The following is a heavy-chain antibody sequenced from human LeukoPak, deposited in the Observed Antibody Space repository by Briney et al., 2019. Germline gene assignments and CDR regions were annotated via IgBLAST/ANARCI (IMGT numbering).Heavy chain of an antibody. D-gene: IGHD3-10*01. CDR2: ISAYNGNT. V-gene: IGHV1-18*04. CDR1: GYTFTSYG. CDR3: ARVVVWFGELFRGWFDP. J-gene: IGHJ5*02. Sequence: ASVKVSCKASGYTFTSYGISWVRQAPGQGVEWMGWISAYNGNTNYAQKLQGRVTMTTDTSTSTAYMELRSLRSDDTAVYYCARVVVWFGELFRGWFDPWGQGTLVTVSS.